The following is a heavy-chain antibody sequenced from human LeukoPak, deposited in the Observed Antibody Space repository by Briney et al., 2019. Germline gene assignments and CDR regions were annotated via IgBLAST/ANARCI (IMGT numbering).Heavy chain of an antibody. Sequence: PGGPLRLSCAASRFTFSSYSMNWVRQAPGKGLEWVSSISSSSSYIYYADSVRGRFTISRDNAKSSLYLQMNSLRAEDTAVYYCATHTNYYDSSGYSNAFDIWGQGTMVTVSS. J-gene: IGHJ3*02. D-gene: IGHD3-22*01. CDR2: ISSSSSYI. CDR3: ATHTNYYDSSGYSNAFDI. V-gene: IGHV3-21*01. CDR1: RFTFSSYS.